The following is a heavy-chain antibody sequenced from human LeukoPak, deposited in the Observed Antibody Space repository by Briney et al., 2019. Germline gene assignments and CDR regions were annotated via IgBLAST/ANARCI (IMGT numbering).Heavy chain of an antibody. CDR2: INHSGST. CDR1: GGSFSGYY. Sequence: SETLSLTCAVYGGSFSGYYWSWIRQPPGKGLEWIGEINHSGSTNYNPSLKSRVTISVDTSKNQFSLELSSVTAADTAVYYCARVRGSYYALYYFDYWGQGTLVTVSS. J-gene: IGHJ4*02. V-gene: IGHV4-34*01. CDR3: ARVRGSYYALYYFDY. D-gene: IGHD1-26*01.